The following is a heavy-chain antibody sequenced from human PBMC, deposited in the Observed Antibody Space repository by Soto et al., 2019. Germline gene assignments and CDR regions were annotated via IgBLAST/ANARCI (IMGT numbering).Heavy chain of an antibody. J-gene: IGHJ6*02. D-gene: IGHD6-13*01. CDR1: GGSISSSSYY. Sequence: SETLSLTCTVSGGSISSSSYYWGWIRQPPGKGLEWIGSIYYSGSTYYNPSLKSRVTISVDTSKNQFSLRLSSVTAADPAVYYCARSSSSWYYYYGMDVWGQGTTVTVSS. CDR3: ARSSSSWYYYYGMDV. CDR2: IYYSGST. V-gene: IGHV4-39*01.